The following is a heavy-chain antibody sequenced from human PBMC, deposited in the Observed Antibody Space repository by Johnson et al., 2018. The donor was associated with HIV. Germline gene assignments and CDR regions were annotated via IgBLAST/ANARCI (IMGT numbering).Heavy chain of an antibody. Sequence: VQLVESGGGVVQPGRSLRVSCGASGFTFSSYDMHWVRQAPGKGLEWVAFISYDGNSKYFADYVKGRFSISRDNSKHTLYLQMNSLRAEDTAVYYCARVTMIVVVMQAFDIWGQGTMVTVSS. CDR2: ISYDGNSK. CDR3: ARVTMIVVVMQAFDI. CDR1: GFTFSSYD. V-gene: IGHV3-30*03. D-gene: IGHD3-22*01. J-gene: IGHJ3*02.